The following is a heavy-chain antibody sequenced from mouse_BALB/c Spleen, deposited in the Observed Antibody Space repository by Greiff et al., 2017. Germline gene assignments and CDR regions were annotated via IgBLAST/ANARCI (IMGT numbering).Heavy chain of an antibody. D-gene: IGHD1-2*01. CDR2: ISSGGSYT. CDR1: GFTFSSYA. J-gene: IGHJ3*01. CDR3: TRDIYYGYWFAY. V-gene: IGHV5-9-3*01. Sequence: EVHLVESGGGLVKPGGSLKLSCAASGFTFSSYAMSWVRQTPEKRLEWVATISSGGSYTYYPDSVKGRFTISRDNAKNTLYLQMSSLRSEDTAMYYCTRDIYYGYWFAYWGQGTLVTVSA.